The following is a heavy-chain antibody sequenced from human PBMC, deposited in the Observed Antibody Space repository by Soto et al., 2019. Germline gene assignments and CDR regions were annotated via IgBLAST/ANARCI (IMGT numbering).Heavy chain of an antibody. Sequence: SETLSLTCTVSGGSISSYYWSWIRQPPVKVLVWIGYIYYSGSTNYNPSLKSRVTILVDTSKNQFSLKLSSVTAADTAVYYCARWDTAMVTYDYWGQGTLVTVSS. J-gene: IGHJ4*02. CDR3: ARWDTAMVTYDY. CDR2: IYYSGST. CDR1: GGSISSYY. D-gene: IGHD5-18*01. V-gene: IGHV4-59*01.